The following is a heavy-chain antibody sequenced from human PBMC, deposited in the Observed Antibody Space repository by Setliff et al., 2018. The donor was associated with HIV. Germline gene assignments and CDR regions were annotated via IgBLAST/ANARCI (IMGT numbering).Heavy chain of an antibody. CDR3: ARGDYNFWSGYYTGILWFDP. J-gene: IGHJ5*02. V-gene: IGHV4-59*01. Sequence: SETLSLTCTVSGGSINSYYWNWIRQSPGKGLEWIGYIGYNGDTSYNPSLKSRVTILVDTSKNHFSLKLTSVTAADTAVYYCARGDYNFWSGYYTGILWFDPWGQGTLVTVSS. CDR2: IGYNGDT. CDR1: GGSINSYY. D-gene: IGHD3-3*01.